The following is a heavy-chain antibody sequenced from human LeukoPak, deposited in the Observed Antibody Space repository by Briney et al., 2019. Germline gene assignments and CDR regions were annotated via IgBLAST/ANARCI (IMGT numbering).Heavy chain of an antibody. CDR1: GFTFDDYA. D-gene: IGHD3-10*01. V-gene: IGHV3-23*01. CDR2: ISGSGGST. CDR3: AKSGRLWFGELMY. J-gene: IGHJ4*02. Sequence: PGGSLRLSCAASGFTFDDYAMHWVRQAPGKGLEWVSAISGSGGSTYYADSVKGRFTISRDNSKNTLYLQMNSLRAEDTAVYYCAKSGRLWFGELMYWGQGTLVTVSS.